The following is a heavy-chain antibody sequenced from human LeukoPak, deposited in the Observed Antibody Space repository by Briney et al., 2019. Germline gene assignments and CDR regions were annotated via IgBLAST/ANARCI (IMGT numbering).Heavy chain of an antibody. V-gene: IGHV3-64*01. CDR1: GFTFSSYA. J-gene: IGHJ3*02. CDR3: ATERVVPAAIGAFDI. CDR2: ISSNGGST. Sequence: GGSLRLSCAASGFTFSSYAMHWVRQASGKGLEYVSAISSNGGSTYYANSVKGRFTISRDNSKNTLYLQMGSLRAEDMAVYYCATERVVPAAIGAFDIWGQGTMGTVSS. D-gene: IGHD2-2*01.